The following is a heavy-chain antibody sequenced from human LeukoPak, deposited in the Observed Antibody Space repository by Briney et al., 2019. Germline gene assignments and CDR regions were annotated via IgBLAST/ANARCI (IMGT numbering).Heavy chain of an antibody. CDR3: ARSLYYYDSSGYIVWFDP. CDR1: GGSISSDY. CDR2: IYYSGST. J-gene: IGHJ5*02. V-gene: IGHV4-59*06. D-gene: IGHD3-22*01. Sequence: SETLSLTCTVSGGSISSDYWSWIRQPPGKGLEWIGYIYYSGSTYYDPSLKSRVTISVDTSKNQFSLKLSSVTAADTAVYNCARSLYYYDSSGYIVWFDPWGQGTLVTVSS.